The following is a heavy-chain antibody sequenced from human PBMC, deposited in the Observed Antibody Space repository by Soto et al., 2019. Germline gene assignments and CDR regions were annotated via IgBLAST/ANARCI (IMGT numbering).Heavy chain of an antibody. CDR2: ISSTGSTP. D-gene: IGHD6-6*01. Sequence: PGGSLRLSSAASAFPFSDSYMAWIRHAPGKGLEEIATISSTGSTPYYADSVKGRFTISRDNAQNSLYLEMNNLRAEDTAVYYCARGQQLVANWLDPWGQGILVTVSS. V-gene: IGHV3-11*01. J-gene: IGHJ5*02. CDR3: ARGQQLVANWLDP. CDR1: AFPFSDSY.